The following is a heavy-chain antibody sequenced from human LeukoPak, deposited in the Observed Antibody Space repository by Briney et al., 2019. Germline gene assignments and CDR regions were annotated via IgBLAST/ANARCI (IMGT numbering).Heavy chain of an antibody. Sequence: ASVKVSCKASGYTFTGYYMHWVRQAPGQGLEWMGWINLNSGGTNYAQKFQGRVTMTRDTSISTAYMELSRLRSDDTAVYYCARGLGVAAAVVYWGQGTLVTVSS. CDR1: GYTFTGYY. V-gene: IGHV1-2*02. CDR3: ARGLGVAAAVVY. J-gene: IGHJ4*02. D-gene: IGHD6-13*01. CDR2: INLNSGGT.